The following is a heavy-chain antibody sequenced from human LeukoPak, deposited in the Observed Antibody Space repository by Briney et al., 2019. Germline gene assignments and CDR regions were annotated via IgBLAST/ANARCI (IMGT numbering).Heavy chain of an antibody. CDR3: AKDTDPYSGYDPGAFDI. CDR1: GFTFNNYA. V-gene: IGHV3-9*01. Sequence: GGSLRLSCAASGFTFNNYAMHWVRQAPGKGLEWVSGISWNSGSIGYADSVKGRFTISRDNAENSLYLQMNSLRAEDTALYYCAKDTDPYSGYDPGAFDIWGQGTMVTVSS. CDR2: ISWNSGSI. J-gene: IGHJ3*02. D-gene: IGHD5-12*01.